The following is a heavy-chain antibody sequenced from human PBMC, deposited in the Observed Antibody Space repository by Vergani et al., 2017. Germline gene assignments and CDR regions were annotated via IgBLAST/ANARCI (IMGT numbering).Heavy chain of an antibody. CDR3: ARDRDGYNDFDY. J-gene: IGHJ4*02. CDR2: INPNSGGT. Sequence: QVQLVQSGAEVKKPGASVKVSCKASGYTFTGYYMHWVRQAPGQGLEWMGWINPNSGGTNYAQKCQGRVTMTRDTSISTAYMELSRLRSDDTAVYYCARDRDGYNDFDYWGQGTLVTVSS. CDR1: GYTFTGYY. V-gene: IGHV1-2*02. D-gene: IGHD5-24*01.